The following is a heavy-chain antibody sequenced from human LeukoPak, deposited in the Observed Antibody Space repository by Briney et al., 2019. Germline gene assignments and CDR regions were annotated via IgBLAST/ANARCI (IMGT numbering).Heavy chain of an antibody. J-gene: IGHJ6*02. D-gene: IGHD2-2*01. Sequence: GGSLRLSCAASGFTFSSYEMNWVRQAPGKGLEWVSYISSSGSTIYYADSVKGRFTISGDNAKNSLYLQMNSLRAEDTAVYYCARALSTNQLGEYSYYYGMDVWGQGTTVTVSS. CDR1: GFTFSSYE. CDR3: ARALSTNQLGEYSYYYGMDV. V-gene: IGHV3-48*03. CDR2: ISSSGSTI.